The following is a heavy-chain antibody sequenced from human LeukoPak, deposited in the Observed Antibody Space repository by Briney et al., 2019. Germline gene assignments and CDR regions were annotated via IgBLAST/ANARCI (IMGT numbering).Heavy chain of an antibody. D-gene: IGHD3-22*01. CDR1: GFTFSSYS. CDR2: IWYDGSNK. Sequence: GGSLRLSCAASGFTFSSYSMHWVRQAPGKGLEWVAVIWYDGSNKYYADSVKGRFTISRDNSKNTLYLQMNSLRAEDTAVYYCARDRTTYYYDSSGYYVWGQGTLVTVSS. CDR3: ARDRTTYYYDSSGYYV. V-gene: IGHV3-33*01. J-gene: IGHJ4*02.